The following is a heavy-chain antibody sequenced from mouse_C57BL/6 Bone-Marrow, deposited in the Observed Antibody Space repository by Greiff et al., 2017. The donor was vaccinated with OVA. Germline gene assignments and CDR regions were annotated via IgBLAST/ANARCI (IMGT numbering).Heavy chain of an antibody. V-gene: IGHV1-81*01. Sequence: QVQLQQSGAELARPGASVKLSCKASGYTFTSYGISWVKQRTGQGLEWIGEIYPRSGNTYYNEKFKGKATLTADKSSSTAYMELRSLTSEDSAVYFCARVDVGDYDRGAYWGQGTLVTVSA. J-gene: IGHJ3*01. CDR2: IYPRSGNT. D-gene: IGHD2-4*01. CDR1: GYTFTSYG. CDR3: ARVDVGDYDRGAY.